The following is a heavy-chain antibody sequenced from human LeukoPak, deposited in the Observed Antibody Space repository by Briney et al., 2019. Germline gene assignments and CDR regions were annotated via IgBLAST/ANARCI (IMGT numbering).Heavy chain of an antibody. V-gene: IGHV4-39*01. J-gene: IGHJ4*02. CDR1: GGSISSSSAY. Sequence: PSETLSLTCTVSGGSISSSSAYWGWIRQPPGKGLEWIGSIYYSKNTYYNPSLKSRVTISADTSKSQFSLTLGSVSATDTAVYYCVSPRGFSYGYFDYRGQGTLVTVSS. CDR3: VSPRGFSYGYFDY. CDR2: IYYSKNT. D-gene: IGHD5-18*01.